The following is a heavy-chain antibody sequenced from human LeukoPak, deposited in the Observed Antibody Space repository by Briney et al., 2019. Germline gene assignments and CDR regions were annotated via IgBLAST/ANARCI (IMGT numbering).Heavy chain of an antibody. CDR1: GFTFSNYR. V-gene: IGHV3-48*02. Sequence: PGGSLRLSCAASGFTFSNYRMNWVRQAPGKGLEWVSYISSSGTPVFYADSVQGRFTTSRDNAKNSLSLQMSSLRDEDTAVYYCARGYAQNAFDIWGQGTMVTVSS. J-gene: IGHJ3*02. CDR2: ISSSGTPV. D-gene: IGHD2-2*01. CDR3: ARGYAQNAFDI.